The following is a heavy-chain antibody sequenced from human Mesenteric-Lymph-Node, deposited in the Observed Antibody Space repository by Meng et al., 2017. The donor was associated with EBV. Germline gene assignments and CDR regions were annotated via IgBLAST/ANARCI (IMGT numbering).Heavy chain of an antibody. D-gene: IGHD3-10*01. Sequence: QVQRQGSGPGLVKPSETLSLTCTFSGGSVSSGSFYWSWIRQPPEKGLEWIGYVYYTGSSNYNPSLKGRVTMSVDTSKNQFSLHLRSVTAADTAVYYCARAFTVVQGMFEPLMNWFDPWGQGTLVTVSS. V-gene: IGHV4-61*01. J-gene: IGHJ5*02. CDR2: VYYTGSS. CDR3: ARAFTVVQGMFEPLMNWFDP. CDR1: GGSVSSGSFY.